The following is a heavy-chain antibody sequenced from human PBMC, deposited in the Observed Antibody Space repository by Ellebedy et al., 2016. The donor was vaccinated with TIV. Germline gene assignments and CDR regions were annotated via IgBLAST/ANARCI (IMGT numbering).Heavy chain of an antibody. CDR1: GDSISGYY. Sequence: MPSETLSLTCTVSGDSISGYYWSWIRQRPGQGLEWIGYFYSSGSGEYNPSLKSRVTMSVDTSKSQFSLRLNSVTAADTAVYYCARSGGWYTPYDYWGQGTLVTVSS. CDR3: ARSGGWYTPYDY. CDR2: FYSSGSG. D-gene: IGHD6-19*01. V-gene: IGHV4-59*01. J-gene: IGHJ4*02.